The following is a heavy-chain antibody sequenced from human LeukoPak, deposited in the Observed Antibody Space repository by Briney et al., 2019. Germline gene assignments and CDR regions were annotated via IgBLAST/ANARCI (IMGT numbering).Heavy chain of an antibody. Sequence: ETLSLTCTVSGYSISSGYYWGWIRQPPGKGLEWVSTVTSSGSSTYYADSVKGRFTNSRDNSKNTLYLQMNSLGAEDTAVYYCAKTMGAIDHDYWGQGTLVTVSS. CDR3: AKTMGAIDHDY. J-gene: IGHJ4*02. CDR1: GYSISSGYY. V-gene: IGHV3-23*01. CDR2: VTSSGSST. D-gene: IGHD1-26*01.